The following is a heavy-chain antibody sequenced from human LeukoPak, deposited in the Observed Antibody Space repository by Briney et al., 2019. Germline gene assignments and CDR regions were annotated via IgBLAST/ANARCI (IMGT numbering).Heavy chain of an antibody. CDR1: GYTFTGYD. CDR3: ASGRGYCSSTGCYLADWTRGNWFDP. J-gene: IGHJ5*02. Sequence: ASVKVSCKASGYTFTGYDINWVRQATGQGLEWMGWMNPNSGNTGYAQKFQGRVTMTRNTSISTAYMELSSLRSEDTAVYYCASGRGYCSSTGCYLADWTRGNWFDPWGQGTLVTVSS. V-gene: IGHV1-8*01. D-gene: IGHD2-2*01. CDR2: MNPNSGNT.